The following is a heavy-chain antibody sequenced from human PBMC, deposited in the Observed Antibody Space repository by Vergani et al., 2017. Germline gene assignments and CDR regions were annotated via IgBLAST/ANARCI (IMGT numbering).Heavy chain of an antibody. CDR1: GGSINSHNYY. D-gene: IGHD2-15*01. V-gene: IGHV4-61*02. CDR3: ARESCLGGSCYKPLFDY. Sequence: QVQLQESGPGLVKPSQTLSLTCTVSGGSINSHNYYWSWIRQPAGKRLEWTGRIHTSGSTNYNPSLKSRVTMSEDTSKNQFSQNLTSVTAADTAVYFCARESCLGGSCYKPLFDYWGQGILVTVSS. CDR2: IHTSGST. J-gene: IGHJ4*02.